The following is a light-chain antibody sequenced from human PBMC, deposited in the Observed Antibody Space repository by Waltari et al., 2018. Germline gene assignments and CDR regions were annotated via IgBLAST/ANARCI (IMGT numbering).Light chain of an antibody. CDR3: HQYNEWPRT. Sequence: EIVMTQSPATLSVSPGERATLSCRASQSVGSNFAWYQQKPGQAPSLLLYGASTRSTGVPARISGTGSGTEFTLTISSLQSEDFAVYYCHQYNEWPRTFGQGTKVEIK. CDR2: GAS. J-gene: IGKJ1*01. CDR1: QSVGSN. V-gene: IGKV3-15*01.